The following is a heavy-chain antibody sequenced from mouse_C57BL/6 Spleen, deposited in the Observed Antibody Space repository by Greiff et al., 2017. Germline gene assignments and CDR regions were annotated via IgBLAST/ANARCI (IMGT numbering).Heavy chain of an antibody. D-gene: IGHD1-1*01. V-gene: IGHV1-18*01. CDR1: GYTFTDYN. Sequence: EVQLKQSGPELVKPGASVKIPCKASGYTFTDYNLDWVKQSHGKSLEWIGDINPNNGGTIYNQKFKGKATLTVDKSSSTAYMDLRSLTSEDTAVYYCARSGTTVVATEAMDYWGQGTSVTVSS. CDR3: ARSGTTVVATEAMDY. J-gene: IGHJ4*01. CDR2: INPNNGGT.